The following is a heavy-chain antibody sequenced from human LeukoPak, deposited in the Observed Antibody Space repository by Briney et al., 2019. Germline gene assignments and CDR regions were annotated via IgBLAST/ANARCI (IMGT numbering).Heavy chain of an antibody. CDR3: ARDDNYGSDY. Sequence: PGGSLRLSCAASGFIFGNYWMSWVRQAPGKGLEWVANIKQDGGEKYYVDSVTGRFTISRDKAKNSLYLQMNTLRADDTAVYYCARDDNYGSDYWGQGTLVTVSS. V-gene: IGHV3-7*04. CDR1: GFIFGNYW. J-gene: IGHJ4*02. D-gene: IGHD3-10*01. CDR2: IKQDGGEK.